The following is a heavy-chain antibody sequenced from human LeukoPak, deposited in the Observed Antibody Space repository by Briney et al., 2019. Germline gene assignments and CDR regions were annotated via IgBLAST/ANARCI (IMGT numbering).Heavy chain of an antibody. D-gene: IGHD3-3*01. CDR1: GYTLTELS. CDR2: FDPEDGET. J-gene: IGHJ4*02. Sequence: GASVKVSCKVSGYTLTELSMHWVRQAPGKGLEWMGGFDPEDGETIYAQKFQGRVTMTEDTSTDTAYMELSSLRSEDTAVYYCATADVLRFLESRGNYFDYWGRGTLVTVSS. CDR3: ATADVLRFLESRGNYFDY. V-gene: IGHV1-24*01.